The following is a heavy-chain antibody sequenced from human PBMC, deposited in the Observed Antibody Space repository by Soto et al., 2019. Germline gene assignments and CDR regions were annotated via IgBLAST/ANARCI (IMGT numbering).Heavy chain of an antibody. J-gene: IGHJ5*02. CDR2: IIPIFGTA. Sequence: SVKVSCKASGGTFSSYAISWVRQAPGQGLEWMGGIIPIFGTANYAQKFQGRVTITADESTSTAYMELSSLRSEDTAVYYCARAITMIVVVTGGFDPWGQGTLVTVSS. CDR3: ARAITMIVVVTGGFDP. D-gene: IGHD3-22*01. V-gene: IGHV1-69*13. CDR1: GGTFSSYA.